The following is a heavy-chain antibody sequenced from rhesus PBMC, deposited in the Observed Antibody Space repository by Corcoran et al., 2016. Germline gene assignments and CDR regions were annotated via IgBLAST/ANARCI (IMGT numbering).Heavy chain of an antibody. CDR3: ARVSWNYVDY. J-gene: IGHJ4*01. D-gene: IGHD1-1-1*01. CDR2: ITYSGST. Sequence: QVQLQESGPGLVKPSATLSLACAVSGYSISGYYWSWIRHATGKGREWIGYITYSGSTSYNPSLKSRVTISRATSKNQFSLKLSSVTAADTAVYYCARVSWNYVDYWGQGVLVTVSS. V-gene: IGHV4-122*02. CDR1: GYSISGYY.